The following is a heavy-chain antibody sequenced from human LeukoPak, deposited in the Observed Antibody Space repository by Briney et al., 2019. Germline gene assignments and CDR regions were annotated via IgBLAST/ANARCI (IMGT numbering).Heavy chain of an antibody. CDR1: GYTFTSYD. V-gene: IGHV1-8*01. D-gene: IGHD3-3*01. CDR3: ARVKVLRFLEWFLDF. J-gene: IGHJ4*02. Sequence: ASVKVSCKASGYTFTSYDFNWVRQATGQGLEWMGWMNPNSGNTGYAQKFQGRVTMTRDTATSTAYMELSSLSSEDTAVYYCARVKVLRFLEWFLDFWGQGALVTVSS. CDR2: MNPNSGNT.